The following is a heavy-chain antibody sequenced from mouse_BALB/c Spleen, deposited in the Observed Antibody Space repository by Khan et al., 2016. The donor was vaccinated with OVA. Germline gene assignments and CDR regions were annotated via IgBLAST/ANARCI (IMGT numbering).Heavy chain of an antibody. Sequence: GQRQQSGAELARPGASGTLSCKASGYTFTDYYINWMRQRTGQGLEWIGEIYPGSDNTYYNEKFKGKATLTADKSSSTAYMQLSSLTSEDSAVYFCAREWAAWFPYWGQGTLVTVSA. CDR3: AREWAAWFPY. CDR1: GYTFTDYY. V-gene: IGHV1-77*01. CDR2: IYPGSDNT. J-gene: IGHJ3*01.